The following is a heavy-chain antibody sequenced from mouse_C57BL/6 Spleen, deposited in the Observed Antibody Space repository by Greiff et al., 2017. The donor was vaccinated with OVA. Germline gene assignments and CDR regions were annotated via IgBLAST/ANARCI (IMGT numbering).Heavy chain of an antibody. D-gene: IGHD2-5*01. CDR3: ARSYSNYGGYFDY. J-gene: IGHJ2*01. V-gene: IGHV1-55*01. CDR1: GYTFTSYW. CDR2: IYPGSGST. Sequence: VQLQQPGAELVKPGASVKMSCKASGYTFTSYWITWVKQRPGQGLEWIGDIYPGSGSTNYNEKFKSKATLTVDTSSSTAYMQLSSLTSEDSAVYYCARSYSNYGGYFDYWGQGTTLTVSS.